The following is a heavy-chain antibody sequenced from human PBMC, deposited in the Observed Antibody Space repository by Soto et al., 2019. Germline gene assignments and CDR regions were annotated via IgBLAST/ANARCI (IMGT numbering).Heavy chain of an antibody. Sequence: QVQLVQSGAEVKRPGASVKVSCKASGYIFNNYYIHWVRQAPGQGLELMGIISTSDGSTTYAQRFHGRVTMTRDTSTSTVYMELGSLSSADTPVFYCVTGDFYASSSDYWGQGTLVTVYS. CDR2: ISTSDGST. V-gene: IGHV1-46*02. CDR1: GYIFNNYY. CDR3: VTGDFYASSSDY. J-gene: IGHJ4*02. D-gene: IGHD3-22*01.